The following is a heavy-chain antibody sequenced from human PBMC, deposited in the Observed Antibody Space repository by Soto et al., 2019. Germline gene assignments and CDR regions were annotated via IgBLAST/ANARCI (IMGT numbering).Heavy chain of an antibody. CDR1: GYTFTSYG. D-gene: IGHD2-8*02. J-gene: IGHJ6*02. CDR2: ISAYNYNT. V-gene: IGHV1-18*01. Sequence: QVQLVQSGAEVKKPGASVKVSCKASGYTFTSYGISWVRQAPGQGLEWMGWISAYNYNTNYAQKLQGRVTMTTDTFTSTAYREVRSLRSDDTAVYYCARAGGRNFYDGMDVWGQGTTVTVSS. CDR3: ARAGGRNFYDGMDV.